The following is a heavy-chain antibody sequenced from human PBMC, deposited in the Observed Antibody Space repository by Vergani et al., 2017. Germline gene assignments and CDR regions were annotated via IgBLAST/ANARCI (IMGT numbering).Heavy chain of an antibody. CDR1: GFTFGDYY. CDR3: ARISGGSAPYLHD. J-gene: IGHJ1*01. CDR2: IKRDGTET. V-gene: IGHV3-7*01. Sequence: EVHLEESGGGLVQPGGSLRLSCAASGFTFGDYYMAWIRLAPGKGLDWVASIKRDGTETFYVDSVKGRFTISRDNAKTTLYMQMNSLRDEDRGVYYCARISGGSAPYLHDWGQGTLVTVAS. D-gene: IGHD2-15*01.